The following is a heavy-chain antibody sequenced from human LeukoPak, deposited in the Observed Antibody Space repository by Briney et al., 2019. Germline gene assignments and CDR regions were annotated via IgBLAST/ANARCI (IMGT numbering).Heavy chain of an antibody. CDR3: AKGFRGAATDAFDI. V-gene: IGHV3-23*01. J-gene: IGHJ3*02. D-gene: IGHD3-10*01. CDR2: ISGDGEST. Sequence: PGGALRLSCAASVFSFSTYAMNWVRQAPGEGLEWVSLISGDGESTYAASVKGRFTLSRDNSKRTLYLQMNSLRAEDTAVYYCAKGFRGAATDAFDIWGHGTMVTVSS. CDR1: VFSFSTYA.